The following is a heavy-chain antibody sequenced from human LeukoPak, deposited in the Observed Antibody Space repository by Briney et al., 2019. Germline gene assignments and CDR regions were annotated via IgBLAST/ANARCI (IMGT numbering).Heavy chain of an antibody. V-gene: IGHV4-34*01. J-gene: IGHJ4*02. CDR3: AGDSGYPGY. Sequence: SETLSLTCAVYGGSFSGYYWSWIRQPPGKGLEWIGEINHSGSTNYNPSLKSRVTISVDTSKNQLSLKLSSVTAADTAVYYCAGDSGYPGYWGQGTLVTVSS. CDR2: INHSGST. D-gene: IGHD5-12*01. CDR1: GGSFSGYY.